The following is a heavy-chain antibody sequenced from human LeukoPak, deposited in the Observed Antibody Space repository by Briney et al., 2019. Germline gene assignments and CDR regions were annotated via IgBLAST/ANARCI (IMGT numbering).Heavy chain of an antibody. CDR1: GFTFSSYS. J-gene: IGHJ4*02. V-gene: IGHV3-21*01. D-gene: IGHD1-14*01. Sequence: GGSLRLSCAASGFTFSSYSMNWVRQAPGKGLEWVSSISSSSSYIYYADPVKGRFTISRDNAKNSLYLQMNSLRAEDTAVYYCARATGSYFDYWGQGTLVTVSS. CDR2: ISSSSSYI. CDR3: ARATGSYFDY.